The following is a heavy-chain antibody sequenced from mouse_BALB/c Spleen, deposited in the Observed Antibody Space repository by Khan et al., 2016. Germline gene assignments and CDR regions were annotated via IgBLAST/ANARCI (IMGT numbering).Heavy chain of an antibody. J-gene: IGHJ2*01. D-gene: IGHD1-1*01. Sequence: EVELVESGAELVKPGASVKLSCTASVFNIKDTFMHWVKQRPEQGLEWIGRIDPANGNTKYDPKFQGRATITADTSSNTAYLQLSSLTSEDTAVYYCARRGPIYYYGSSYGYWGQGTTLTVSS. CDR3: ARRGPIYYYGSSYGY. CDR2: IDPANGNT. CDR1: VFNIKDTF. V-gene: IGHV14-3*02.